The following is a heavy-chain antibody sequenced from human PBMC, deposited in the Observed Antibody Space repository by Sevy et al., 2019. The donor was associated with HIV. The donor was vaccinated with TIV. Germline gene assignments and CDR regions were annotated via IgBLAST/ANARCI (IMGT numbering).Heavy chain of an antibody. V-gene: IGHV4-34*01. CDR1: GGSFSADY. D-gene: IGHD3-22*01. Sequence: SETLSLTCTVYGGSFSADYWTWIRQPPGKGLEWIGEINHSGSTNYNPSLKSRVTISLDTSKNQFSLRLTSVTAADTAVFYCARGYDAGPLIFWGHGTLVTVSS. J-gene: IGHJ4*01. CDR2: INHSGST. CDR3: ARGYDAGPLIF.